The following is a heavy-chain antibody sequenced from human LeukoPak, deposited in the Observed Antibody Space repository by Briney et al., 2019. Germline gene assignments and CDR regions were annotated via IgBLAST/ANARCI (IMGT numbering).Heavy chain of an antibody. V-gene: IGHV4-39*01. CDR2: IYYSGST. Sequence: SETLSLTCTVSGGSISSSSYYWGWIRQPPGKGLEWIGSIYYSGSTYYNPALKSRVTISVDTSRNQFSLKLSSVTAADTAVYYCARLGEVGFDPWGQGTLVTVSS. J-gene: IGHJ5*02. CDR3: ARLGEVGFDP. D-gene: IGHD3-16*01. CDR1: GGSISSSSYY.